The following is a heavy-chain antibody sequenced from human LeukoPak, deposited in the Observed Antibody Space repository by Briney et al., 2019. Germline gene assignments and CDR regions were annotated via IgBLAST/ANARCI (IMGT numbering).Heavy chain of an antibody. Sequence: SETLSLTCAVYGGSFSGYYWSWIRQPPGKGLEWIGEINHSGSTNYNPSPKSRVTISVDTSKNQFSLKLSSVTAADTAVYYCARDIEINYFDYWGQGTLVTVSS. CDR2: INHSGST. CDR1: GGSFSGYY. D-gene: IGHD2/OR15-2a*01. CDR3: ARDIEINYFDY. J-gene: IGHJ4*02. V-gene: IGHV4-34*01.